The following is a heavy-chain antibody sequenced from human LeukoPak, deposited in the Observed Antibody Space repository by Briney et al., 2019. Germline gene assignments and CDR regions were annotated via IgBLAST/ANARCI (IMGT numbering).Heavy chain of an antibody. CDR1: GGTFSSYA. CDR2: IIPILGIA. V-gene: IGHV1-69*04. J-gene: IGHJ4*02. Sequence: ASVKVSCKASGGTFSSYAISWVRQAPGQGLEWMGRIIPILGIANYAQKFQGRVTITADKSTSTAYMELSSLRSEDTAVYYCARDVVWNCSGGSCFRALYYFDYWGQGTLVTVSS. CDR3: ARDVVWNCSGGSCFRALYYFDY. D-gene: IGHD2-15*01.